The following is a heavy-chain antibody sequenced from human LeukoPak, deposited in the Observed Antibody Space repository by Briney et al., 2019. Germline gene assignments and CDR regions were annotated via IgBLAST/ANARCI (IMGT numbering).Heavy chain of an antibody. Sequence: SETLSLTCTVSGGSISGYYWSWIRQPPGKGLEWIGYIYDSGSTNYNPSLKSRVTISGDTSKNQFTLKLSSVTAADTAVYYCARLSGGRWFDPWGQGTLVTVSS. CDR2: IYDSGST. CDR3: ARLSGGRWFDP. D-gene: IGHD3-10*01. V-gene: IGHV4-59*08. J-gene: IGHJ5*02. CDR1: GGSISGYY.